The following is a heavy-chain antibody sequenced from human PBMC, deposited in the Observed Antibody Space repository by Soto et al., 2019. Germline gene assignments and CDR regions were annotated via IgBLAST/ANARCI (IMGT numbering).Heavy chain of an antibody. CDR3: ARGDKGGFDL. Sequence: EVQLVESEGGLVQRGGSLRRSCAASGFTFNYYWMHWVRQAPGQGLVWVSHIHSDGSSTTYADSVKGRFTISRDNAENTLYLQMNSLRAEDTSVYYCARGDKGGFDLWGQGTTVTVSS. D-gene: IGHD2-21*02. V-gene: IGHV3-74*01. CDR1: GFTFNYYW. J-gene: IGHJ3*01. CDR2: IHSDGSST.